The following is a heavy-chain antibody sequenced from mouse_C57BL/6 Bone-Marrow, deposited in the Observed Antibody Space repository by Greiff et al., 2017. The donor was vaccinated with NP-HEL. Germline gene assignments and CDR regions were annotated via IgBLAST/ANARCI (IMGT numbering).Heavy chain of an antibody. Sequence: VKLMESGAELVKPGASVKISCKASGYAFSSYWMNWVKQRPGKGLEWIGQIYPGDGGTNYNGKFKGKATLTADKSSSTAYMQLSSLTSEDSAVYFCARYYGSSYYFDYWGRGTTLTVSS. V-gene: IGHV1-80*01. CDR1: GYAFSSYW. J-gene: IGHJ2*01. CDR2: IYPGDGGT. CDR3: ARYYGSSYYFDY. D-gene: IGHD1-1*01.